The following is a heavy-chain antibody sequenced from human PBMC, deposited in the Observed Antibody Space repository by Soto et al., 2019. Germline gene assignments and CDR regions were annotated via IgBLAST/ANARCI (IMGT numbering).Heavy chain of an antibody. J-gene: IGHJ4*02. V-gene: IGHV4-59*01. D-gene: IGHD2-8*01. CDR3: ARGLAGGNPMVYANYYFDY. Sequence: SETLSLTCTVSGGSISSYYWSWIRQPPGKGLEWIGYIYYSGSTNYNPSLKSRVTISVDTSKNQFSLKLSSVTAVDTAVYYCARGLAGGNPMVYANYYFDYWGQGTLVTVSS. CDR1: GGSISSYY. CDR2: IYYSGST.